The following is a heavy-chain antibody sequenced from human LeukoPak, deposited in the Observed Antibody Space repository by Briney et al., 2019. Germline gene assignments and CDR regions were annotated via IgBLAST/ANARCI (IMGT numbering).Heavy chain of an antibody. CDR3: ARAKPKNMVRGLIMRRESQYYFDY. D-gene: IGHD3-10*01. V-gene: IGHV3-23*01. Sequence: GGSLRLSCAASGFTFSTYAMSWVRQAPGKGLEWVSGISGSGGSTFYADSVKGRFTISRDNSKNTLYLQMNSLRAEDTAVYYCARAKPKNMVRGLIMRRESQYYFDYWGQGTLVTVSS. CDR2: ISGSGGST. CDR1: GFTFSTYA. J-gene: IGHJ4*02.